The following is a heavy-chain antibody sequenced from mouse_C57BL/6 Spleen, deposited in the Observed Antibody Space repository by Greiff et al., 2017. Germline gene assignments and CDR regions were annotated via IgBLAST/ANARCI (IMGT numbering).Heavy chain of an antibody. CDR3: ARAIYYGYDGPYYYAMDY. J-gene: IGHJ4*01. V-gene: IGHV1-67*01. D-gene: IGHD2-2*01. Sequence: VQLQQSGPELVRPGVSVTISCKGSGYTFTDYAMHWVKQSHAKSLEWIGVISTYYGDASYNQKFKDKATMTVDKSSSTAYMELARLTSEDSAVYYCARAIYYGYDGPYYYAMDYWGQGTSVTVSS. CDR1: GYTFTDYA. CDR2: ISTYYGDA.